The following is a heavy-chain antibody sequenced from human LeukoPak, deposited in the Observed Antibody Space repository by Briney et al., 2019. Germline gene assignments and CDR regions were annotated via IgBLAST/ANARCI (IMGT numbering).Heavy chain of an antibody. CDR2: INPNSGGT. Sequence: ASVKVSCKASGYTFTGYYMHWVRQAPGQGLERMGWINPNSGGTNYAQKFQGRVTMTRDTSISTAYMELSRLRSDDTAVYYCARAREAEMATIVVFDYWGQGTLVTVSS. CDR3: ARAREAEMATIVVFDY. V-gene: IGHV1-2*02. J-gene: IGHJ4*02. D-gene: IGHD5-24*01. CDR1: GYTFTGYY.